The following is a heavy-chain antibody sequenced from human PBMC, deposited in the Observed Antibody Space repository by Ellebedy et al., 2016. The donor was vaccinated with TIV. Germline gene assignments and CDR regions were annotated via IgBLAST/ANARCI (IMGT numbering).Heavy chain of an antibody. V-gene: IGHV3-30-3*01. CDR3: AREMRRESYFDY. J-gene: IGHJ4*02. CDR2: ISYDGSNK. Sequence: GGSLRLXCAASGFTFSTYAMHWVRQAPGKGLEWVAVISYDGSNKYYADSVKGRFTISRDNSKNTLYLQMNSLRAEDTAVYYCAREMRRESYFDYWGQGTLVTVSS. D-gene: IGHD1-26*01. CDR1: GFTFSTYA.